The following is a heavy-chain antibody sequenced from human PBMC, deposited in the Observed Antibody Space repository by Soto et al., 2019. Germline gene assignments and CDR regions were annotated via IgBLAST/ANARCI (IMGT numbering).Heavy chain of an antibody. CDR2: INAGNGNT. CDR1: GYTFTSYA. J-gene: IGHJ5*02. V-gene: IGHV1-3*01. D-gene: IGHD2-2*01. Sequence: ASVKVSCKASGYTFTSYAMHWVRQAPGQRHERMGWINAGNGNTKYSQKFQGRVTITRDTSASTAYMELSSLRSEDTAVYYCARDAAPCSSTSCYALGWFDPWGQGTLVTVSS. CDR3: ARDAAPCSSTSCYALGWFDP.